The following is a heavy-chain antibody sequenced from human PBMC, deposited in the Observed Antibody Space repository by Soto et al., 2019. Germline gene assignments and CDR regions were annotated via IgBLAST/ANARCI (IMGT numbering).Heavy chain of an antibody. Sequence: QVQLVQSGAXXXKPGASVXXXXXASGYTFTSYAMHWVRQAPGQRLEWMGWINAGNGNTKYSQKFQGRVTITRDTSASTAYMELSSLRSEDTAVYYCARAPSWWYFDLWGRGTLVTVSS. CDR1: GYTFTSYA. CDR3: ARAPSWWYFDL. V-gene: IGHV1-3*01. J-gene: IGHJ2*01. CDR2: INAGNGNT.